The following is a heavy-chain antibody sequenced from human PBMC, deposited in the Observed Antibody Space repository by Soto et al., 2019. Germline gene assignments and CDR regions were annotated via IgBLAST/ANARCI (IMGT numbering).Heavy chain of an antibody. Sequence: QVQLVQSGAEVKKPGSSVKVSCKASGGTFSSYAISWVRQAPGQGLEWMGGIIPIFGTANYAQKFQGRVTITADKSASPAYMELSSLRSEDTAVYYCARNSLYYDSSGYYYGRAFDIWGQGTMVTVSS. CDR3: ARNSLYYDSSGYYYGRAFDI. CDR2: IIPIFGTA. D-gene: IGHD3-22*01. J-gene: IGHJ3*02. CDR1: GGTFSSYA. V-gene: IGHV1-69*06.